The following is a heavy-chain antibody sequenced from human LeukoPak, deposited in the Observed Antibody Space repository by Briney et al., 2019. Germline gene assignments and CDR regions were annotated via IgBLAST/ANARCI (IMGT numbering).Heavy chain of an antibody. J-gene: IGHJ3*02. CDR2: ISSSSSYI. CDR1: GFTFSSYS. CDR3: ASGFGWLERRVDAFDI. D-gene: IGHD1-1*01. V-gene: IGHV3-21*01. Sequence: GGSLRLSCAASGFTFSSYSMNWVRQAPGKGLEWVSSISSSSSYIYYADSVKGRFTISRDNAKNSLYLQMNSLRAEDTAVYYCASGFGWLERRVDAFDIWGQGTMVTVSS.